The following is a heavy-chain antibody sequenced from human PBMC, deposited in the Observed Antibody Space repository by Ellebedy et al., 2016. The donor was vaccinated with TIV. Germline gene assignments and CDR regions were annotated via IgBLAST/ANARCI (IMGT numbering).Heavy chain of an antibody. D-gene: IGHD2-15*01. CDR1: GFTLSTFW. CDR2: INPDGGVT. Sequence: GGSLRLSCAASGFTLSTFWMHWVRQAPGKGLVWVSRINPDGGVTTYADSVKGRFTISRDNAKNTVYLQLNSLRAEDTAVYYCATGRDCSGGTCDGFPYYGMDVWGQGTTVTASS. V-gene: IGHV3-74*01. J-gene: IGHJ6*02. CDR3: ATGRDCSGGTCDGFPYYGMDV.